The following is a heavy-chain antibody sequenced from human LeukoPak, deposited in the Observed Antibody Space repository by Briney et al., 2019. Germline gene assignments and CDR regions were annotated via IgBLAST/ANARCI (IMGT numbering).Heavy chain of an antibody. Sequence: AGGSLRLSCTASGFTFGDYAMSWVRQAPGKGLEWVGFIRSKAYGGTTEYAASVKGRFTISRDDSKSIAYLQMNSLITEDTAVYYCTRDKYSSAWYSNHQLWGQGTLVTVSS. J-gene: IGHJ1*01. V-gene: IGHV3-49*04. CDR1: GFTFGDYA. CDR3: TRDKYSSAWYSNHQL. D-gene: IGHD6-19*01. CDR2: IRSKAYGGTT.